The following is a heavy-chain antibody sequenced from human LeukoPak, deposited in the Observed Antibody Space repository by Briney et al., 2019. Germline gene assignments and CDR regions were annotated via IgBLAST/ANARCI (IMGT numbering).Heavy chain of an antibody. CDR3: AREFGYYDSSGYLDY. Sequence: GGSLRLSCAASGFTVSSNYMSWVRQAPGKGLEWVSVIYSGGSTYYADSVKGRFTISRDNSKNTLYLQMNSLRAEDTAVYYCAREFGYYDSSGYLDYWGQGTLVTVSS. CDR1: GFTVSSNY. CDR2: IYSGGST. V-gene: IGHV3-53*01. D-gene: IGHD3-22*01. J-gene: IGHJ4*02.